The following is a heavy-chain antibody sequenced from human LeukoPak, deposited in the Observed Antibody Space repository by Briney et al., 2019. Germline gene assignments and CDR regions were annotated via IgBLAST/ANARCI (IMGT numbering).Heavy chain of an antibody. J-gene: IGHJ4*02. D-gene: IGHD3-22*01. CDR3: ARDRITMIVVVTSTPLGY. V-gene: IGHV1-18*01. CDR1: GYTFSSYG. CDR2: ISAYDGDT. Sequence: ASVKVSCKASGYTFSSYGISWVRQAPGQGLEWMGWISAYDGDTDYAQNLQGRVTMTTDTSTSTAYMELRSLRSDDTAVYYCARDRITMIVVVTSTPLGYWGQGTLVTVSS.